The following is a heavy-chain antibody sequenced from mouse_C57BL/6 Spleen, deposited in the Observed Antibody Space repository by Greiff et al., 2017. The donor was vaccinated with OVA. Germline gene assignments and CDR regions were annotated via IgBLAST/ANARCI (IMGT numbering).Heavy chain of an antibody. D-gene: IGHD1-1*01. V-gene: IGHV1-42*01. CDR3: ARWGYYGSSSHWYFDV. Sequence: EVKLVESGPELVKPGASVKISCKASGYSFTGYYMNWVKQSPEKSLEWIGEINPSTGGTTYNQKFKAKATLTVDKSSSTAYMQLKSLTSEDSAVYYCARWGYYGSSSHWYFDVWGTGTTVTVSS. CDR2: INPSTGGT. CDR1: GYSFTGYY. J-gene: IGHJ1*03.